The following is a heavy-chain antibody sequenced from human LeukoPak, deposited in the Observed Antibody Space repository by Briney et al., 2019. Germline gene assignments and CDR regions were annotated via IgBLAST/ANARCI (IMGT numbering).Heavy chain of an antibody. CDR3: GRAKSYVRARGGYGEYYYYYRDV. CDR1: GYTFTSYD. Sequence: GASVKVSCKASGYTFTSYDINWVRQATGQGLEWMGWMNPNSGNTGYAQKFQGRVTMTRNTSISTAYMELSSLRSEDTAVYYCGRAKSYVRARGGYGEYYYYYRDVGGKGPRVTIS. J-gene: IGHJ6*03. V-gene: IGHV1-8*01. D-gene: IGHD3-10*02. CDR2: MNPNSGNT.